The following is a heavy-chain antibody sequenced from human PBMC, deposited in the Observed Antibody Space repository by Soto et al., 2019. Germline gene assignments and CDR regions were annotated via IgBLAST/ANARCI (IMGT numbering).Heavy chain of an antibody. Sequence: QVQLVQSGAEVKKPGSSVKVSCKASGGTFSSYAISWVRQAPGQGLEWMGGIIPISGTANYAQKFQGRVKITADESTSTAYMELSSLRSEDTAVYYCARDRLVVVTATDYYYYGMDVWGQGTTVTVSS. V-gene: IGHV1-69*01. J-gene: IGHJ6*02. D-gene: IGHD2-21*02. CDR3: ARDRLVVVTATDYYYYGMDV. CDR2: IIPISGTA. CDR1: GGTFSSYA.